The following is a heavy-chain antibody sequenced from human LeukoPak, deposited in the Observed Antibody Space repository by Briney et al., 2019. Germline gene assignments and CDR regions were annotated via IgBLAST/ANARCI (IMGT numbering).Heavy chain of an antibody. CDR1: RFVFSSYW. CDR3: ARGDDESLDH. V-gene: IGHV3-74*01. J-gene: IGHJ4*02. CDR2: IYTDGSYT. D-gene: IGHD3-16*01. Sequence: GGSLRLSCAASRFVFSSYWMHWVRQAPGKGLVWVSRIYTDGSYTNYADSVKGRFTISRDNAKNTLSLHMNSLRAEDMAVYYCARGDDESLDHWGQGTLVTVSS.